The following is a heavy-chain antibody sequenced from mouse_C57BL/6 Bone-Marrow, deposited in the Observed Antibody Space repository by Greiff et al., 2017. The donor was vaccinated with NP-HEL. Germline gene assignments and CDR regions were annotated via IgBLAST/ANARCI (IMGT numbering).Heavy chain of an antibody. CDR1: GFTFSSYG. J-gene: IGHJ4*01. V-gene: IGHV5-6*02. D-gene: IGHD2-3*01. CDR2: ISSGGSYT. CDR3: ARRWLLRVYYAMDY. Sequence: EVKVVESGGDLVKPGGSLKLSCAASGFTFSSYGMSWVRQTPDKRLEWVATISSGGSYTYYPDSVKGRFTISRDNAKNTLYLQMSSLKSEDTAMYYCARRWLLRVYYAMDYWGQGTSVTVSS.